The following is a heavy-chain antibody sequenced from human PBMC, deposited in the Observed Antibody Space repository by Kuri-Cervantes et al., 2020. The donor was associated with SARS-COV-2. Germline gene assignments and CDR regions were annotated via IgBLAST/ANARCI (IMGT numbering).Heavy chain of an antibody. V-gene: IGHV3-7*03. J-gene: IGHJ4*02. D-gene: IGHD1-26*01. CDR2: IKQDGSEK. CDR3: AKSGVGATSGGTFDY. CDR1: GFTFSSYW. Sequence: GESLKISCAASGFTFSSYWMSWVRQAPGKGLEWVANIKQDGSEKHYVDSVKGRFTISRDNSKNTLYLQMNSLRAEDTAVYYCAKSGVGATSGGTFDYWGQGTLVTVSS.